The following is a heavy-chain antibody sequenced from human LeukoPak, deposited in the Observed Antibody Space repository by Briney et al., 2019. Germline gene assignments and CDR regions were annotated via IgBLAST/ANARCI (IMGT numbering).Heavy chain of an antibody. CDR2: INPNSGGT. D-gene: IGHD3-10*01. J-gene: IGHJ5*02. Sequence: ASVQVSCKASGYTFTGYYMHWVRQAPGQGREGMGWINPNSGGTNYAQRFQGRVTMTRDTSISTAYMELSRQRSDDTAVYYCANGGDYDGSGRGDWFDPWGQGTLVTVSS. V-gene: IGHV1-2*02. CDR3: ANGGDYDGSGRGDWFDP. CDR1: GYTFTGYY.